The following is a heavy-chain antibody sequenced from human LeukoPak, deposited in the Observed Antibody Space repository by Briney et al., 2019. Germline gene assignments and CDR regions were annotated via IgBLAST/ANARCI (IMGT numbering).Heavy chain of an antibody. J-gene: IGHJ6*03. V-gene: IGHV4-4*02. CDR3: ATRAHYCSGGSCYRRGPSYYYYMDV. CDR1: GGSISNNNW. D-gene: IGHD2-15*01. CDR2: IYHSGTT. Sequence: SETLSLTCSVSGGSISNNNWWSWVRQSPGKGLEWIGNIYHSGTTHYNPSLKSRATISVDKSKNQFSLKLSSVTAADTAVYYCATRAHYCSGGSCYRRGPSYYYYMDVWGKGTTVTISS.